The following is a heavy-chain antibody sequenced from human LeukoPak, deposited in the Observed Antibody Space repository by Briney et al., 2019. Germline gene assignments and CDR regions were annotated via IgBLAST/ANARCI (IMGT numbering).Heavy chain of an antibody. D-gene: IGHD3-10*01. CDR1: VGSFSGYY. Sequence: SETLSLTCALYVGSFSGYYWSWIRQPPTKGLDWIGEINHSGSTNYNSSLKSRVTISVDTSKNQFSLKLSSVTAADTAVYYCARGYYGSGSHCCHMDVWGKGTTITVS. CDR3: ARGYYGSGSHCCHMDV. J-gene: IGHJ6*03. V-gene: IGHV4-34*01. CDR2: INHSGST.